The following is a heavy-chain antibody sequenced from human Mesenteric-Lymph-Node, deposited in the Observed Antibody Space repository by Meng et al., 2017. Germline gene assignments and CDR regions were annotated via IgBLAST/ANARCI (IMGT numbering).Heavy chain of an antibody. CDR3: AKWGAGRMIVVVITTALDY. Sequence: GESLKISCAASGFTFSSYAMHWVRQAPGKGLEWVSAISGSGGSTYYADSVKGRFTISRDNSKNTLYLQMNSLRAEDTAVYYCAKWGAGRMIVVVITTALDYWGQGTLVTVSS. D-gene: IGHD3-22*01. J-gene: IGHJ4*02. CDR2: ISGSGGST. CDR1: GFTFSSYA. V-gene: IGHV3-23*01.